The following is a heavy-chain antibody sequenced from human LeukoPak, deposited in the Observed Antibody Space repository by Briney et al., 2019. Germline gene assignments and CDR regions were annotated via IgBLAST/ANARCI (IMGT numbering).Heavy chain of an antibody. V-gene: IGHV2-5*02. CDR2: IYWDDNK. J-gene: IGHJ2*01. CDR3: APWESGYFHL. Sequence: SGPTLVNPTQTLTLTCTFSGFLLSTSGVGVGWIRQPPGKALEWLALIYWDDNKRYSPSLKNRLTITKDTSKNQVVLKMTNLDPVDTATYYCAPWESGYFHLWGRGTLVTVSS. CDR1: GFLLSTSGVG. D-gene: IGHD1-26*01.